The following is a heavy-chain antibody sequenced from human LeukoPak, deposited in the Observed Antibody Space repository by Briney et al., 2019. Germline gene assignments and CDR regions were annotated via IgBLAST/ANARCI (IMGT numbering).Heavy chain of an antibody. CDR1: GYTFSNYG. D-gene: IGHD5-24*01. Sequence: ASVKGSCKASGYTFSNYGISWGRQAPGQGLEGMGWISAYNGNTNYAQKLQGRVTMTTDTSTSTAYMELRSLRSDDTAVYYCARGEDPRDGPDYWGQGTLVSVSS. CDR3: ARGEDPRDGPDY. CDR2: ISAYNGNT. V-gene: IGHV1-18*01. J-gene: IGHJ4*02.